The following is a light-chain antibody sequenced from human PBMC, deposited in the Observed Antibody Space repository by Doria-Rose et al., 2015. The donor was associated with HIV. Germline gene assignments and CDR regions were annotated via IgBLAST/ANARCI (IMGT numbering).Light chain of an antibody. V-gene: IGKV3-20*01. Sequence: LTQSPGTLSLSPGERATLSCRASQSFSSTYLAGYQQKPGQAPSLLIYDGSTRATGIPDRFSASGSGTDFTLTINRLEPEDFALYYCHQYGTSWTFGQGTKVEI. CDR2: DGS. CDR1: QSFSSTY. J-gene: IGKJ1*01. CDR3: HQYGTSWT.